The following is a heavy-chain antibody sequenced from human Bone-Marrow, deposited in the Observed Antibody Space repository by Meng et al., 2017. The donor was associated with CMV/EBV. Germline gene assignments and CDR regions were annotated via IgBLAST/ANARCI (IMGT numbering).Heavy chain of an antibody. CDR3: ARDAVGWDSSSSGRFDY. V-gene: IGHV3-21*06. J-gene: IGHJ4*02. D-gene: IGHD6-6*01. CDR1: GFSFSSYN. Sequence: GGTLGLTCAAAGFSFSSYNMNWVRQAPGKGLEWVSFISISSSYIYYADSVKGRFTISRDNAKNSLYLQMNSLRAEDTAVYYCARDAVGWDSSSSGRFDYWGQGTLVTVSS. CDR2: ISISSSYI.